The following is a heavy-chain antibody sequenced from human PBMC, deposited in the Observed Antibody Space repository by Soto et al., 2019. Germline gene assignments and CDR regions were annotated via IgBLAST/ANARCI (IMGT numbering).Heavy chain of an antibody. D-gene: IGHD2-15*01. Sequence: PGGSLRLSSVSSGFSFSKHAMSWVRQAPGKGLEWVSAISGSGDSAYHADSVKGRFTISRDNSKNTLYLQMNSLRAEDTALNYCAKAGGSTWDYGMDVWGQGT. CDR2: ISGSGDSA. CDR1: GFSFSKHA. J-gene: IGHJ6*02. V-gene: IGHV3-23*01. CDR3: AKAGGSTWDYGMDV.